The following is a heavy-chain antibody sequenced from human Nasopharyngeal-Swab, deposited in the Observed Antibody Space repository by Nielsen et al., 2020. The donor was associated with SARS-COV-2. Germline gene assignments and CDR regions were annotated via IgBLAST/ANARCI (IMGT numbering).Heavy chain of an antibody. J-gene: IGHJ6*03. CDR2: INHGGTT. V-gene: IGHV4-34*01. D-gene: IGHD3-9*01. Sequence: SETLSLTCAVFSGSFSDYKWHWIRQPPGKGLEWIGEINHGGTTNYNPSLKSRGTISMDTSKNQFSLKLISVTAADTALYYCARGRISDWTYSYYMDVWGKGTTVTVSS. CDR1: SGSFSDYK. CDR3: ARGRISDWTYSYYMDV.